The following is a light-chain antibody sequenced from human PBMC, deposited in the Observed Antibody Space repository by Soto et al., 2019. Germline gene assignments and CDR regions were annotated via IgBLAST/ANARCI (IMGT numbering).Light chain of an antibody. CDR2: DND. V-gene: IGLV1-51*01. Sequence: QSVLTQPPSVSAAPGQKVTISCSGSSSNIGNNYVFWYQQLPGTAPKLLIYDNDKRPSGSPDRFSGSESGTSATLGITGLQTGDEADYYCATWDRSLSVGVFGGGTKLTVL. CDR1: SSNIGNNY. CDR3: ATWDRSLSVGV. J-gene: IGLJ2*01.